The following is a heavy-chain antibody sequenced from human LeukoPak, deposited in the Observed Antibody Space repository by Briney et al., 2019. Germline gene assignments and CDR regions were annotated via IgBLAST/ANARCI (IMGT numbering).Heavy chain of an antibody. Sequence: TSETLSLTCTVSGVSFRSRNYLWSWIRQTPGEGLEWIGYISYSGSAYYNPSLKSRVTISIDTSNSQFSLRLRSVTAADTAVYYCAREVNIQADSDAFDIWGPGTTVTVSS. V-gene: IGHV4-30-4*08. CDR1: GVSFRSRNYL. CDR2: ISYSGSA. J-gene: IGHJ3*02. D-gene: IGHD1/OR15-1a*01. CDR3: AREVNIQADSDAFDI.